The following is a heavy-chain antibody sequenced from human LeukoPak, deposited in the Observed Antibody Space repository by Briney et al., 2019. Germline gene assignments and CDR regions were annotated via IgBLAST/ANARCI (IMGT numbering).Heavy chain of an antibody. J-gene: IGHJ4*02. Sequence: GGSLRLSCVASGFTFSNYWMSWVRQAPGKGLEWVANIKQDGSEKYYVDSVKGRFTISRDNAKNSLYLQMNSLRAEDTAVYYRASVHIEPGYYFGSFDYWGQGTLVTVSS. CDR1: GFTFSNYW. D-gene: IGHD3-10*01. V-gene: IGHV3-7*05. CDR2: IKQDGSEK. CDR3: ASVHIEPGYYFGSFDY.